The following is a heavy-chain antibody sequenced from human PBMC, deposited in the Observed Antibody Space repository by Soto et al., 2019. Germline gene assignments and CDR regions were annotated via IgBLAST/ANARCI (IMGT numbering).Heavy chain of an antibody. CDR3: ARPGSGYDILTGHYFYYYHAMDV. V-gene: IGHV3-30-3*01. Sequence: QVQLVDSGGAVVQPGGSLRLSCTTSGFLFNTYAMHWVRQAPGKGLEWVAVMSHDGSSTYYADSVRGRFTISRDNSKNTLYLQMNSLRTEDTAVYYCARPGSGYDILTGHYFYYYHAMDVWGQGPTVTVSS. D-gene: IGHD3-9*01. CDR2: MSHDGSST. CDR1: GFLFNTYA. J-gene: IGHJ6*02.